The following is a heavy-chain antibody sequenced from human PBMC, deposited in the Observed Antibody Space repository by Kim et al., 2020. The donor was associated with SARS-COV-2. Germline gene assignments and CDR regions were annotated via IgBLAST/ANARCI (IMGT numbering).Heavy chain of an antibody. CDR1: GGSISSSSYY. Sequence: SETLSLTCTVSGGSISSSSYYWGWIRQPPGKGLEWIGSIYYSGSTYYNPSLKSRVTISVDTSKNQFSLKLSSVTAADTAVYYCARQLYYYDSSGPTGDYWGQGTLVTVSS. V-gene: IGHV4-39*01. D-gene: IGHD3-22*01. CDR2: IYYSGST. CDR3: ARQLYYYDSSGPTGDY. J-gene: IGHJ4*02.